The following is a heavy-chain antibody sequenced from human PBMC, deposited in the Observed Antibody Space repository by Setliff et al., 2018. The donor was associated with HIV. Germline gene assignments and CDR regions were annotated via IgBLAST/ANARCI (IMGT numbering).Heavy chain of an antibody. Sequence: PGGSLRLSCEASGFRVTDTYMAWVRQAPGKGLEWVANINQDGSEKNYVDSVKGRFTISRDNAKNSLYLQMDSLRVEDTTVYYCTRKLAPGHGMDVWGQGTTVTVSS. V-gene: IGHV3-7*01. CDR2: INQDGSEK. CDR3: TRKLAPGHGMDV. CDR1: GFRVTDTY. D-gene: IGHD3-3*02. J-gene: IGHJ6*02.